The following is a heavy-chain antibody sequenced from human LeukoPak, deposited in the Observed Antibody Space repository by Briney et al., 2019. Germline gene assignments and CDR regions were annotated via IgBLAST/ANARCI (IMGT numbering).Heavy chain of an antibody. J-gene: IGHJ4*02. CDR3: ARSSGSYYGPFDY. V-gene: IGHV3-53*01. D-gene: IGHD1-26*01. Sequence: PGGSLRLSCAASGFTLSSNYMSWVRQAPGKGLEWVSVIYSGGSTYYADSVKGRFTISRDNFKNTLYLQMNSLRAEDTAVYYCARSSGSYYGPFDYWGQGTLVTVSS. CDR2: IYSGGST. CDR1: GFTLSSNY.